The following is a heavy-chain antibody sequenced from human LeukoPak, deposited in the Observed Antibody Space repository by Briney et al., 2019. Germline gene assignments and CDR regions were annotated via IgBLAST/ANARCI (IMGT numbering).Heavy chain of an antibody. CDR3: AKEARLLWFGDRLEN. CDR1: GFTFSNYG. Sequence: GGSLRLSCAASGFTFSNYGMHWVRQAPGKGLEWVAVISYDGSNKYYADSVKGRFTISRDNSKNTLYLQMNSVRAEDTAVYSCAKEARLLWFGDRLENWGQGTLVTVSS. D-gene: IGHD3-10*01. J-gene: IGHJ4*02. CDR2: ISYDGSNK. V-gene: IGHV3-30*18.